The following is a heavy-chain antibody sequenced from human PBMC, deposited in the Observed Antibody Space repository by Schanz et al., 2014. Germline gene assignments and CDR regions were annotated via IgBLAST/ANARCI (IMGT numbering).Heavy chain of an antibody. Sequence: GGSLRLSCAPSGFTFRDYYMAWVRQAPGKGLEWLSSISHTGETQHSADSVQGRFTISRDNAKNSLYLQMNSLTADDSAIYYCAKDHPSSGWPAFDVWGQGTQVTVSS. CDR3: AKDHPSSGWPAFDV. CDR1: GFTFRDYY. CDR2: ISHTGETQ. V-gene: IGHV3-11*01. D-gene: IGHD6-19*01. J-gene: IGHJ4*02.